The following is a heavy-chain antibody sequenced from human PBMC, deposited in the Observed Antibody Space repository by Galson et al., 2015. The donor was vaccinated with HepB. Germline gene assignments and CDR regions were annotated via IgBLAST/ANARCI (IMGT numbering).Heavy chain of an antibody. CDR1: GGSFSGYY. D-gene: IGHD2-15*01. Sequence: ETLSLTCAVYGGSFSGYYWSWIRQPPGKGLEWIGEINHSGSTNYNPSLKSRVTISVDTSKNQFSLELSSVTAADTAVYYCARETPPRYCSGGSCYSLPAFDIWGQGTMVTVSS. V-gene: IGHV4-34*01. CDR2: INHSGST. CDR3: ARETPPRYCSGGSCYSLPAFDI. J-gene: IGHJ3*02.